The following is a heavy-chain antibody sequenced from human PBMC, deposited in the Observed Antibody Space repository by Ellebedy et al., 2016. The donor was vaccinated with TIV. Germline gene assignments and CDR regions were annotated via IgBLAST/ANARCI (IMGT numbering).Heavy chain of an antibody. V-gene: IGHV3-7*03. J-gene: IGHJ4*02. CDR3: AKDHFWQQVGYFDY. CDR1: GFTFRSYW. CDR2: IKDDGSYN. Sequence: GGSLRLSXAASGFTFRSYWMSWVRQVPGKGLEWVANIKDDGSYNNHVDSVKGRFTISRDNSKNTLYLQMNSLRVEDTAVYYCAKDHFWQQVGYFDYWGQGTLVIVSS. D-gene: IGHD6-13*01.